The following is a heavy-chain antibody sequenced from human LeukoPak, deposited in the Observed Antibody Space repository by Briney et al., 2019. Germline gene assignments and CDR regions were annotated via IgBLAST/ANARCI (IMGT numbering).Heavy chain of an antibody. CDR2: INHSGST. J-gene: IGHJ3*02. Sequence: SETLSLTCAVYGGSFSGYYWSWIRQPPGKGLEWIGEINHSGSTNYNPSLKSRVTISVDTSKNQFSLKLSPVTAADTAVYYCALAQWLVNDAFDIWGQGTMVTVSS. CDR3: ALAQWLVNDAFDI. CDR1: GGSFSGYY. D-gene: IGHD6-19*01. V-gene: IGHV4-34*01.